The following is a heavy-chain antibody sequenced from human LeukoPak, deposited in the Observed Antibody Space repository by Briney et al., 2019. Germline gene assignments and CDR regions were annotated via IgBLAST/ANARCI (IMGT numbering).Heavy chain of an antibody. V-gene: IGHV4-30-4*01. J-gene: IGHJ4*02. CDR2: IYYSGST. D-gene: IGHD5-12*01. CDR1: GGSISSGGYY. CDR3: AKEREHSDYGSGGIVDY. Sequence: SQTLSLTCTVSGGSISSGGYYWSWIRQPPGKGLEWIGYIYYSGSTDYNPSLKSRVTISVDTSKNQFSLKLSSVTAADTAVYYCAKEREHSDYGSGGIVDYWGQGTLVTVSS.